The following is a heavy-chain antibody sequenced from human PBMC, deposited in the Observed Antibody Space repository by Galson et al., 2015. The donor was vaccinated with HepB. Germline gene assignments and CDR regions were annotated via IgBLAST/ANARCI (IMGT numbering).Heavy chain of an antibody. CDR1: GFTFSSCW. V-gene: IGHV3-74*01. D-gene: IGHD6-13*01. CDR2: IQEDGREK. Sequence: SLRLSCAASGFTFSSCWMHWVRQAPGKGLVWVARIQEDGREKTYADSVRGRFTISRDNAENMVYLQMNSLRAEDTAVYYCARVERATAGIDYWGQGTLVTVSA. J-gene: IGHJ4*02. CDR3: ARVERATAGIDY.